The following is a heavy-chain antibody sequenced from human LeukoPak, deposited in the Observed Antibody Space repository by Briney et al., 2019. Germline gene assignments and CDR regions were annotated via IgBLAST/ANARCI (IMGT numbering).Heavy chain of an antibody. J-gene: IGHJ4*02. CDR2: IYYSGST. D-gene: IGHD2-2*01. V-gene: IGHV4-39*07. CDR1: GGSISSSSYY. Sequence: PSETLSLTCTVSGGSISSSSYYWGWIRQPPGKGLEWIGSIYYSGSTYYNPSLKSRVTISVDTSKNQFSLKLSSVTAADTAVYYCARGEPHCSSTSCYSFDYWGQGTLVTVSS. CDR3: ARGEPHCSSTSCYSFDY.